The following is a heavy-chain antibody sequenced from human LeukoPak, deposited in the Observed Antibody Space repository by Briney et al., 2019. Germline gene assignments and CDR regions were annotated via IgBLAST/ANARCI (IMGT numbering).Heavy chain of an antibody. D-gene: IGHD2-15*01. Sequence: GRSLRLSCASSGFTFISYGIHWVRQAPGKGLEWVAVISYDGSNKYYADSVKGRFTISRDNSKNTLYLQMNSLRAEDTAVYYCAKAVVAAIGYWGQGTLVTVSS. J-gene: IGHJ4*02. CDR3: AKAVVAAIGY. CDR1: GFTFISYG. V-gene: IGHV3-30*18. CDR2: ISYDGSNK.